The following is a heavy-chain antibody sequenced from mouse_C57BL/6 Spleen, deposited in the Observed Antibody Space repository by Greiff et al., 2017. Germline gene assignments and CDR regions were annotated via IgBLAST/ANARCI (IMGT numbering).Heavy chain of an antibody. CDR2: ISSGSSTI. Sequence: EVKLMESGGGLVKPGGSLKLSCAASGFTFSDYGMHWVRQAPEKGLEWVAYISSGSSTIYYADTVKGRFTISRDNAKNTLFLQMTSLRSEDTAMYYCASPPYYGSSYGYFDVWGTGTTVTVSS. D-gene: IGHD1-1*01. J-gene: IGHJ1*03. CDR3: ASPPYYGSSYGYFDV. CDR1: GFTFSDYG. V-gene: IGHV5-17*01.